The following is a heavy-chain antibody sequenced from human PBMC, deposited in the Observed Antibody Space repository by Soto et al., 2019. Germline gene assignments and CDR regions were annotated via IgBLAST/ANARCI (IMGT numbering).Heavy chain of an antibody. Sequence: QVQLVQSGAEGKKPGASVKVSCKASGYTFTSYGISWLVQAPGQGLEWMGWISAYNGKKKYAQKRQGRVTMTTDKSTSTAYMELRSLRSDDTAVYYCARGGSYSLDYWGQGTLVTVSS. J-gene: IGHJ4*02. D-gene: IGHD1-26*01. V-gene: IGHV1-18*01. CDR1: GYTFTSYG. CDR3: ARGGSYSLDY. CDR2: ISAYNGKK.